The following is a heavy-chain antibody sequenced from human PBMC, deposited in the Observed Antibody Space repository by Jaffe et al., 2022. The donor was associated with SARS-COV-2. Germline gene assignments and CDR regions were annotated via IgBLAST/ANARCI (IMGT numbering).Heavy chain of an antibody. CDR1: GITFSSFW. V-gene: IGHV3-7*03. Sequence: EVQLVESGGILVQPGGSLRLSCAASGITFSSFWMGWVRQAPGKGLEWVANIKQDGSDKYYVDSVKGRFTISRDNAKNSLYLQLNSLRAEDTAVYYCATLVGPPWYYEYWGQGTLVTVSS. CDR3: ATLVGPPWYYEY. CDR2: IKQDGSDK. D-gene: IGHD1-26*01. J-gene: IGHJ4*02.